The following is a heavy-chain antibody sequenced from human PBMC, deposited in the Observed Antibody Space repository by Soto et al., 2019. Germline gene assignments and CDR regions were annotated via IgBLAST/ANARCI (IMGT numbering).Heavy chain of an antibody. CDR1: GGSFSGCY. CDR2: INHSGST. D-gene: IGHD3-3*01. CDR3: ASKGHDFWSGYLHYFDF. V-gene: IGHV4-34*01. J-gene: IGHJ4*02. Sequence: PSETLSLTCAVYGGSFSGCYWTWIRQPPGKGLEWIGEINHSGSTNYNPSLKSRVTVSLDTSKNQFSLKLTSVTAADTAVYYCASKGHDFWSGYLHYFDFWGQGTLVTSPQ.